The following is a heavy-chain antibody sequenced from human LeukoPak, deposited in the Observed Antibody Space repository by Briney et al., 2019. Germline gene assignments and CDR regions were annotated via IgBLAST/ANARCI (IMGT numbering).Heavy chain of an antibody. CDR1: GFTFSRYW. D-gene: IGHD3-9*01. CDR2: INIYGSET. CDR3: ARDIDWGGTNNFFDP. V-gene: IGHV3-74*01. J-gene: IGHJ5*02. Sequence: GGSLRLSCAASGFTFSRYWMHWVRQGPGKGPVWVSGINIYGSETTYADSVRGRFTISRDNANNTLYLQMNGLRAEDTAVYYCARDIDWGGTNNFFDPWGQGTLVTVSP.